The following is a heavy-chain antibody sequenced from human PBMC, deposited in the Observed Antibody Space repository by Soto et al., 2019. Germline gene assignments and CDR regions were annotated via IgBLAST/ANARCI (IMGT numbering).Heavy chain of an antibody. CDR2: IYYSGNT. CDR1: GGSITTGGYY. J-gene: IGHJ4*02. Sequence: PSETLSLTCSVSGGSITTGGYYWSWIRQHPGKGLEWIGYIYYSGNTYYNPSLKSRVTISLDTSKNQFSLKLSSVTAADTAVYYCARARYSRHYYIDNWGQGTLVTVSS. CDR3: ARARYSRHYYIDN. V-gene: IGHV4-31*03. D-gene: IGHD6-13*01.